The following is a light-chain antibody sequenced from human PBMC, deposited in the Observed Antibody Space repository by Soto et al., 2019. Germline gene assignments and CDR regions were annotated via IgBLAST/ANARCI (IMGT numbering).Light chain of an antibody. Sequence: EILWSQSQGPLAFSPGEEPTPPSRPSKSGTKTLAWYQQKPGQAPRLLIYGASSRATGIPDSFSGSGSGTDFTLTISRLEPEDFAVYYCQQYGGSPQTFGQGTKVEIK. CDR1: KSGTKT. CDR3: QQYGGSPQT. CDR2: GAS. V-gene: IGKV3-20*01. J-gene: IGKJ1*01.